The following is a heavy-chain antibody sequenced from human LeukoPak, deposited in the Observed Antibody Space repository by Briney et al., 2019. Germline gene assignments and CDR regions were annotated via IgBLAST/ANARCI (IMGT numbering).Heavy chain of an antibody. D-gene: IGHD3-9*01. CDR3: PGRFLGGQSILSSYRTDV. J-gene: IGHJ6*04. CDR2: ISWNSGRI. Sequence: GGSLRLSSPPAALTPDDLSTACVRQAPGKGLEWVSGISWNSGRIGYPDSVKGRFTISRDNAKNSLYVQMNSLSADETALYYRPGRFLGGQSILSSYRTDVWGKGTTVTVSS. CDR1: ALTPDDLS. V-gene: IGHV3-9*02.